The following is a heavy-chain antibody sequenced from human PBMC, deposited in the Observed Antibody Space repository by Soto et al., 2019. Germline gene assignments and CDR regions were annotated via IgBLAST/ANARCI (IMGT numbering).Heavy chain of an antibody. Sequence: PGGSLRLSCAASGFTFSSYGMHWVRQAPGKGLEWVAVISYDGSNKYYADSVKGRFTISRDNSKNTLYLQMNSLRAEDTAVYYCAKDPPLYYYDSSGSYYFDYWGQGTLVTSPQ. CDR2: ISYDGSNK. CDR3: AKDPPLYYYDSSGSYYFDY. CDR1: GFTFSSYG. J-gene: IGHJ4*02. D-gene: IGHD3-22*01. V-gene: IGHV3-30*18.